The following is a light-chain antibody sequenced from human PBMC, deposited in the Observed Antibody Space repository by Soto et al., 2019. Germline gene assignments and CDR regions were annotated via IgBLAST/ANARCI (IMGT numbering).Light chain of an antibody. CDR1: SGYSNYK. CDR2: VGTGGIVG. CDR3: GADHGSGSNFVV. V-gene: IGLV9-49*01. Sequence: QAVVTQPPSASASLGASVTLTCTLSSGYSNYKVDWYQQRPGKGPRFVMRVGTGGIVGSKGDGIPDRFSVLGSGLNRYLTIKNIQEEDESDYHCGADHGSGSNFVVFGGGTNLTVL. J-gene: IGLJ3*02.